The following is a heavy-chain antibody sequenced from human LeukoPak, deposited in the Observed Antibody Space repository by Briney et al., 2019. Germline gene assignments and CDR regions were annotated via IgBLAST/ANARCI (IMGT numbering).Heavy chain of an antibody. Sequence: ASVKVSCKASGYTFTSYYMHWVRQAPGQGLEWMGIINPSGGSTSYAQKFQGRVTMTRDTSTSTVYMELSSLRSEDTAVYYCARGGGTRRFLEWSSMFDPWGQGTLVTVSS. CDR1: GYTFTSYY. CDR3: ARGGGTRRFLEWSSMFDP. V-gene: IGHV1-46*01. CDR2: INPSGGST. J-gene: IGHJ5*02. D-gene: IGHD3-3*01.